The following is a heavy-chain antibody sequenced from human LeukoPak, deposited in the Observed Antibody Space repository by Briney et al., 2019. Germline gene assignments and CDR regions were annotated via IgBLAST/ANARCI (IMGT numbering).Heavy chain of an antibody. J-gene: IGHJ4*02. CDR1: GYTFTSYG. V-gene: IGHV1-18*04. CDR3: ARGPGYYGSGSVDY. Sequence: ASVKVSFKASGYTFTSYGISWVRQAPGQGLEWMGWISAYNGNTNYAQKLQGRVTMTTDTSTSTAYMELRSLRSDDTAVYYCARGPGYYGSGSVDYWGQGTLVTVPS. D-gene: IGHD3-10*01. CDR2: ISAYNGNT.